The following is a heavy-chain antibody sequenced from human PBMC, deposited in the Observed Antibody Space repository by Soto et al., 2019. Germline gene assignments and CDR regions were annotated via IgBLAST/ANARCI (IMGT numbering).Heavy chain of an antibody. CDR1: GDSISSYY. Sequence: PSETLSLTCAVSGDSISSYYCMWIRQPPGKGLESIGYLYYGRSTNYNPSFKSRVTLSVDASTNQCSLTVNSMTAADTAVYYCARQDACSSSSCYFYGMDVWGQGTTVTVSS. V-gene: IGHV4-59*04. CDR3: ARQDACSSSSCYFYGMDV. CDR2: LYYGRST. J-gene: IGHJ6*02. D-gene: IGHD2-2*01.